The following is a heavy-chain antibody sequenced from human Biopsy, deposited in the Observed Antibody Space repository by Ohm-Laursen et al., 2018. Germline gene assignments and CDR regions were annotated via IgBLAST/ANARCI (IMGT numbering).Heavy chain of an antibody. J-gene: IGHJ6*02. CDR2: IMPAFGVV. V-gene: IGHV1-69*01. D-gene: IGHD6-6*01. CDR3: ARGEAARVNDNYRYRLDH. CDR1: GGNLRSYG. Sequence: SSVKVFCKASGGNLRSYGISWVRQAPGQGLEWMGGIMPAFGVVNYGQNFEGRVTIDADDSTTTVDLSSLTSEDTAVYYCARGEAARVNDNYRYRLDHWGQGTTVGVSS.